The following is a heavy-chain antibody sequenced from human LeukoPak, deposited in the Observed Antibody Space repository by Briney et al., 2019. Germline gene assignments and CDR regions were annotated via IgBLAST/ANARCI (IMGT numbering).Heavy chain of an antibody. V-gene: IGHV3-23*01. CDR2: LSGSGGST. D-gene: IGHD5-18*01. J-gene: IGHJ4*02. Sequence: GGSLRLSCAASGFTFSSYVMSWVRQAPGKGLEWVSALSGSGGSTYYADSVKGRFTISRDNSKNTLYLQMNSLRAEDTAVYYCARSGGYSYGYHPDYWGQGTLVAVSS. CDR1: GFTFSSYV. CDR3: ARSGGYSYGYHPDY.